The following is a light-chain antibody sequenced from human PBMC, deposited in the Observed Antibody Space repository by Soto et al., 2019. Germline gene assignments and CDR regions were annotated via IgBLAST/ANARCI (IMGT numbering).Light chain of an antibody. CDR1: QSVPSDY. CDR2: DAS. Sequence: IVLTQSPGTLSLSPGERASLSCRASQSVPSDYLAWYQQRPGQAPSLLIYDASNRATGTPDRFSGSGSGTDFTLTISRLDPEDFALFFCQQYGSSPLTFGQGTKVDIK. CDR3: QQYGSSPLT. V-gene: IGKV3-20*01. J-gene: IGKJ1*01.